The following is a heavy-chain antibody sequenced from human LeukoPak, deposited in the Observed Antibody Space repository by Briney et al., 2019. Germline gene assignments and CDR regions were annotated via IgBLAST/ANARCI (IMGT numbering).Heavy chain of an antibody. V-gene: IGHV4-39*07. J-gene: IGHJ4*02. Sequence: PSETLSLTCTVSGDSISSSSYYWGWIRQPPGKGLEWIGSIYYSGSAYYSPSLKSRVTMSVDTSKNQFSLKLSSVTAADTAVYYCARSYSGSYFNYWGQGTLVTVSS. CDR1: GDSISSSSYY. CDR2: IYYSGSA. D-gene: IGHD1-26*01. CDR3: ARSYSGSYFNY.